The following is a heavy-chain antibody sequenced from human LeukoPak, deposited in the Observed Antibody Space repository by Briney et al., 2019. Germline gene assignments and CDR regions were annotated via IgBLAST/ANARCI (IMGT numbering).Heavy chain of an antibody. CDR2: IIPIFGTA. Sequence: SVKVSCKSSGGTFSSYAISWVRQAPGQGLEWMGRIIPIFGTANYAQKFRGRVTITTDESTSTAYMELSSLRSEDTAVYYCARDGGYGSGSIYYYYYMDVWGKGTTVTVSS. CDR3: ARDGGYGSGSIYYYYYMDV. CDR1: GGTFSSYA. J-gene: IGHJ6*03. D-gene: IGHD3-10*01. V-gene: IGHV1-69*05.